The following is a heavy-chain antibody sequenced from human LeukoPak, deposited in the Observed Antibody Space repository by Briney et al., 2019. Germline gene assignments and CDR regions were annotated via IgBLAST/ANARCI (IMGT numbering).Heavy chain of an antibody. J-gene: IGHJ4*02. Sequence: GGSLKLSCAASGFDFSGFYMHWVRQASGRGLEWVGLIRSKPSSYATVYAASVKGRFTISRDDSKNTAYLQMNSLKAEDTAVYYCTRQDCSGGSCSYVDYWGQGTLVTVSS. CDR1: GFDFSGFY. CDR3: TRQDCSGGSCSYVDY. D-gene: IGHD2-15*01. V-gene: IGHV3-73*01. CDR2: IRSKPSSYAT.